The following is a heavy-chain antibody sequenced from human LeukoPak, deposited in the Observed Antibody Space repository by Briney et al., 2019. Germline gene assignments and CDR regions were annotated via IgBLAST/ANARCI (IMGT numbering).Heavy chain of an antibody. CDR3: ARAYSPPQWSPFDY. CDR1: GGSISSSSYY. Sequence: SETLSLTCTVSGGSISSSSYYWGWIRQPPGKGLEWIGSIYYSGSTYYKPSLKSRVTISLDTSKNQFSLKLSSVTAADTAVYYCARAYSPPQWSPFDYWGQGTLVTVSS. V-gene: IGHV4-39*07. J-gene: IGHJ4*02. D-gene: IGHD6-13*01. CDR2: IYYSGST.